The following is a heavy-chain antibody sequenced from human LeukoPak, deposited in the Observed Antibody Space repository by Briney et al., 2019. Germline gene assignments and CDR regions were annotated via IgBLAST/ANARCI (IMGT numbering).Heavy chain of an antibody. CDR2: IYYSGST. J-gene: IGHJ4*02. CDR1: GGSISSGDYY. Sequence: SQTLSLTCTVSGGSISSGDYYWSWIRQPPGKGLEWIVYIYYSGSTYYNPSLKSRVTISVDTSKNQFSLKLSSVTAADTAVYYCARVGDCSSTSCSNWGQGTLVTVSS. V-gene: IGHV4-30-4*08. D-gene: IGHD2-2*01. CDR3: ARVGDCSSTSCSN.